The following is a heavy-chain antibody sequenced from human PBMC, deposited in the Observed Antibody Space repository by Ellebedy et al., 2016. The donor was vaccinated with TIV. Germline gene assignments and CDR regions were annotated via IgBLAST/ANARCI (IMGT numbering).Heavy chain of an antibody. J-gene: IGHJ4*02. Sequence: PGGSLSLSCAASGFTFSTYWMHWVRQAPGKGLVWVSRSISDGSITSYAESVKGRFTISRDNAKNTLYLQMNSLRAEDTAVYYCARARSSTHSKYYFDYWGQGTLVTVSS. CDR1: GFTFSTYW. V-gene: IGHV3-74*01. CDR3: ARARSSTHSKYYFDY. D-gene: IGHD2-2*01. CDR2: SISDGSIT.